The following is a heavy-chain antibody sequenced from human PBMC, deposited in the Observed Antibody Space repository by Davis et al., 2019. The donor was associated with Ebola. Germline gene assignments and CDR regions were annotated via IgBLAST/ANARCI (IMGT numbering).Heavy chain of an antibody. CDR3: AGGSDGYYHFFDY. D-gene: IGHD3-22*01. J-gene: IGHJ4*02. V-gene: IGHV1-2*06. CDR1: GYTFTGYY. CDR2: INPNSGGT. Sequence: ASVMVSCKASGYTFTGYYMHWVRQAPGQGLEWMGRINPNSGGTNYAQKFQGRVTMTRDTSISTAYMELSRLRSDDTAVYYCAGGSDGYYHFFDYWGQGTLVTVSS.